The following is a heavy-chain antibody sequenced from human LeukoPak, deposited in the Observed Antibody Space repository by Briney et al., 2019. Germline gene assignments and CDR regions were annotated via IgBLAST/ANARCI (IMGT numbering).Heavy chain of an antibody. Sequence: ASVKVSCKASGGTFSSYAISWVRQAPGQGLEWMGIINPSGGSTSYAQKFQGRVTKTRDMSTSTVYMELSSLRSEDTAVYYCARYEGYGSGSYYNGDYYFDYWGQGTLVTVSS. J-gene: IGHJ4*02. V-gene: IGHV1-46*01. CDR2: INPSGGST. D-gene: IGHD3-10*01. CDR1: GGTFSSYA. CDR3: ARYEGYGSGSYYNGDYYFDY.